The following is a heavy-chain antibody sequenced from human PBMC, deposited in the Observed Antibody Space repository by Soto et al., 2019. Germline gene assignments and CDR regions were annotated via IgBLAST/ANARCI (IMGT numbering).Heavy chain of an antibody. J-gene: IGHJ4*01. CDR2: IYYSGST. D-gene: IGHD3-10*01. V-gene: IGHV4-59*01. Sequence: SETLSLTCTVSGGSISSYYWSWIRQPPGKGLEWIGYIYYSGSTNYNPSLKSRVTISVDTSKNQFSLKLSSVTAADTAVYYCARGLEYGSGSILFDYWGQGTLVTVSS. CDR3: ARGLEYGSGSILFDY. CDR1: GGSISSYY.